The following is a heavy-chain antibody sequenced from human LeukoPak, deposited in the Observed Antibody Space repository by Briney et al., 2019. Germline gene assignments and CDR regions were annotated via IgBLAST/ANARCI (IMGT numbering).Heavy chain of an antibody. Sequence: GGSLRLSCTASGFTFGDYAMSWFRQAPGKGLEWVGFIRSKAYGGTTEYAASVKGRFTISRDDSKSIAYLQMNSLKTEDTAVYYCTRDLDYGDYPNYYYYYGMDVWGQGTTVTVSS. D-gene: IGHD4-17*01. J-gene: IGHJ6*02. CDR3: TRDLDYGDYPNYYYYYGMDV. V-gene: IGHV3-49*03. CDR2: IRSKAYGGTT. CDR1: GFTFGDYA.